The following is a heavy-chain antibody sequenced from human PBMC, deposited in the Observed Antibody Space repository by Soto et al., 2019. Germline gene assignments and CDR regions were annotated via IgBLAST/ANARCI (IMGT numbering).Heavy chain of an antibody. V-gene: IGHV3-15*07. D-gene: IGHD4-17*01. CDR3: TTDPTGGWFDP. CDR1: GFTFSNAW. J-gene: IGHJ5*02. CDR2: IKSKTDGGTT. Sequence: EVQLVESGGGLVKPGGSLRLSCAASGFTFSNAWMNWVRQAPGKGLEWVGRIKSKTDGGTTDYAAPVKGRFTISRDDSTNTLYVQINSLKCEDTALYYCTTDPTGGWFDPWGQGTLVTVSS.